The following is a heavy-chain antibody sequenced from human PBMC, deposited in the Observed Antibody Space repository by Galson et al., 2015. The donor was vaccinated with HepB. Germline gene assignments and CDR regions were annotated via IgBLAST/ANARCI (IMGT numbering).Heavy chain of an antibody. CDR1: GFSLSTTGVG. J-gene: IGHJ4*02. Sequence: PALVKPTQSLTLTCTFSGFSLSTTGVGVSWIRQPPGKALEWLALIYWDDDKRYSPSLRSRLTITKDTSKNQVLLTMTNMDPVDTATYYCAHRYSGSYFRYWGQGTLVTVSS. V-gene: IGHV2-5*02. CDR2: IYWDDDK. D-gene: IGHD1-26*01. CDR3: AHRYSGSYFRY.